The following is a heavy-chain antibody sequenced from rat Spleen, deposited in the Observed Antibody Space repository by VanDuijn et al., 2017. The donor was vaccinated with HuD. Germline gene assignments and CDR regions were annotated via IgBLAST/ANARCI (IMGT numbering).Heavy chain of an antibody. J-gene: IGHJ2*01. V-gene: IGHV5-29*01. CDR3: ARRGLNYGGYPYYFDY. Sequence: EVQLVESGGGLVQPGRSLKLSCAASGFTFSNYGMAWVRQAPTKGLEWVATISYDGSSTYYRDSVKGRFTISRDNAKSTLYLQMDSLRSEDTATYYCARRGLNYGGYPYYFDYWGQGVMVTVSS. CDR2: ISYDGSST. D-gene: IGHD1-11*01. CDR1: GFTFSNYG.